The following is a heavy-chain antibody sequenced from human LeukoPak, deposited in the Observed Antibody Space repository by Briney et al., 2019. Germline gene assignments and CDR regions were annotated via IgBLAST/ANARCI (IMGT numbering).Heavy chain of an antibody. CDR2: IYYTGSS. V-gene: IGHV4-39*02. CDR3: ARGPQGVTRPEY. J-gene: IGHJ4*02. Sequence: AETLSLPCTVSGGSISSSTYFWGWIRQPPGKGLEWIGIIYYTGSSYYNPSLESRVTISIDTSKNHFSREVRSVTAADTAVYYRARGPQGVTRPEYWGQGTLVTVSS. D-gene: IGHD4-17*01. CDR1: GGSISSSTYF.